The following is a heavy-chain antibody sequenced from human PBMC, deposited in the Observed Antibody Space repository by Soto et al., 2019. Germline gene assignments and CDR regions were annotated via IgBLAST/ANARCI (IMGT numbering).Heavy chain of an antibody. D-gene: IGHD4-17*01. Sequence: ASVKVSCKASGGPFSSSAISWVRQAPGQGLEWMGGIIPIFGTADYAQKFQGRVTITADESTSTAYMDLSSLRSEDTAVYYCATDFRLPDLGRYYYYGMDVWGQGTTVTVSS. CDR2: IIPIFGTA. CDR3: ATDFRLPDLGRYYYYGMDV. CDR1: GGPFSSSA. J-gene: IGHJ6*02. V-gene: IGHV1-69*13.